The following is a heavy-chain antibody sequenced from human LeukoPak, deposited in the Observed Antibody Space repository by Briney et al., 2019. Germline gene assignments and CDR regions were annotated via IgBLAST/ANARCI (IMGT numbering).Heavy chain of an antibody. CDR1: GGTFSIYA. CDR2: IIPIFGTA. Sequence: GASVTVSFKASGGTFSIYAISWVRQAPGQGLEWMGGIIPIFGTANYAQKFQGRVTITADESTSTAYMELSSLRSEDTAVYYCARGDRFAVPAAKYYYYMDVWGKGTTVTVSS. CDR3: ARGDRFAVPAAKYYYYMDV. J-gene: IGHJ6*03. V-gene: IGHV1-69*13. D-gene: IGHD2-2*01.